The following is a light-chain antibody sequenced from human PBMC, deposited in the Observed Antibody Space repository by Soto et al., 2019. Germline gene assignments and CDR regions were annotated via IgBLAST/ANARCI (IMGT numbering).Light chain of an antibody. V-gene: IGKV3-15*01. CDR1: QSVSTN. Sequence: EIVMTQSPATLSLSPGERATFSCRASQSVSTNLAWYKQKPGQAPRLLIYSASTRATGIPARFSGSGSGTEFTLTISSLQSEDFAVYYCQQYKNWPPLTFGGGTKVEI. J-gene: IGKJ4*01. CDR2: SAS. CDR3: QQYKNWPPLT.